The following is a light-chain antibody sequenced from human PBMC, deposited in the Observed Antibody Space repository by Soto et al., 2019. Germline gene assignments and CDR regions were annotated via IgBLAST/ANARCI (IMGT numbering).Light chain of an antibody. J-gene: IGLJ1*01. CDR3: SSYAGSNHLI. V-gene: IGLV2-8*01. CDR2: EVT. CDR1: SSDVGAYNY. Sequence: QSALTQPPSASGSPGQSVTISCTGTSSDVGAYNYVSWYQQHPGKAPKLMIYEVTKRPSGVPDRFSGSKSGNTASLTVPGLKDEDEADYFCSSYAGSNHLIFGIGTKLTVL.